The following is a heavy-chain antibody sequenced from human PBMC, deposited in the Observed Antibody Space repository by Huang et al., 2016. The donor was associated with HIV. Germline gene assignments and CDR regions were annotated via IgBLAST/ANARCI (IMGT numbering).Heavy chain of an antibody. CDR1: TFTFGAYW. J-gene: IGHJ6*02. CDR3: ATKTAGMDI. V-gene: IGHV3-7*01. Sequence: VESGGRSVQPGGSIRLSCVGSTFTFGAYWMSWVRQPPGKGLGWCANIKKDKTEKYYVDSVKGRFNISRDNAKKVLFLEMDALRVEDTAIYFCATKTAGMDIWGQGTTVIVSS. CDR2: IKKDKTEK.